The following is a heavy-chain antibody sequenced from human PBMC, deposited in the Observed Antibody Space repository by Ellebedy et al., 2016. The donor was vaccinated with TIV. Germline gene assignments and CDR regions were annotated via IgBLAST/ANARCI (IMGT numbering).Heavy chain of an antibody. D-gene: IGHD6-19*01. CDR2: ISSSSSYI. CDR3: ARELAVAGRYRRLDP. CDR1: GFTFSSYS. V-gene: IGHV3-21*01. Sequence: GESLKISCAASGFTFSSYSMNWVRQAPGKGLEWVSSISSSSSYIYYADSVKGRFTISRDNAKNSLYLQMNSLRAEDTAVYYCARELAVAGRYRRLDPWGQGTLVTVSS. J-gene: IGHJ5*02.